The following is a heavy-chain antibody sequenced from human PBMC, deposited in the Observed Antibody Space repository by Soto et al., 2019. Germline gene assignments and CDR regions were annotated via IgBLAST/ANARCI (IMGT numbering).Heavy chain of an antibody. CDR2: IYYSGST. V-gene: IGHV4-31*11. D-gene: IGHD6-6*01. CDR1: GGSISSGGYY. Sequence: SETLSLTCAVSGGSISSGGYYWSWIRQHPGKGLEWIGYIYYSGSTYYNPSLKSRVTISVDTSKNQFSLKLSSVTAADTAVYYCARERPDGARLDPWGQGTLVTVSS. CDR3: ARERPDGARLDP. J-gene: IGHJ5*02.